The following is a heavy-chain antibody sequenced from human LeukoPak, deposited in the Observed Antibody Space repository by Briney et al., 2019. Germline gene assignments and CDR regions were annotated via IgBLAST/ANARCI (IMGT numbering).Heavy chain of an antibody. V-gene: IGHV1-46*01. Sequence: ASVKVSCKASEYTFTSYYMHWVRQAPGQGLEWMGIINPSGGSTSYAQKFQGRVTMTRDTSTSTVYMELSSLRSEDTAVYYCARDGRNYYDSSGYSHWGQGTLVTVSS. CDR3: ARDGRNYYDSSGYSH. CDR1: EYTFTSYY. CDR2: INPSGGST. D-gene: IGHD3-22*01. J-gene: IGHJ4*02.